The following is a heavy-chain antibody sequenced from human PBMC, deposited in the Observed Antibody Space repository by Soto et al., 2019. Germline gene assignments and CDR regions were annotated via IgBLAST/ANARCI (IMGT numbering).Heavy chain of an antibody. CDR1: GFTFSSYW. J-gene: IGHJ6*03. CDR3: ARDSNCSGGSCSPLDYYYYMDG. V-gene: IGHV3-7*01. D-gene: IGHD2-15*01. Sequence: GGSLRLSCAASGFTFSSYWMSWVRQAPGKGLEWVANIKQDGSEKYYVDSVKGRFTISRDNAKNSLYLQMNSLRAEDTAVYYCARDSNCSGGSCSPLDYYYYMDGWAKGTTVTFSS. CDR2: IKQDGSEK.